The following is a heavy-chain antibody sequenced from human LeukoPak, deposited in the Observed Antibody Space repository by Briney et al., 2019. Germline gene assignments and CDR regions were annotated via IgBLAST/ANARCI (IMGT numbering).Heavy chain of an antibody. CDR3: AKDPLWPPFDY. CDR2: ISGSGGRT. V-gene: IGHV3-23*01. Sequence: GGSLRLSCAASGFIFSSYAMSWVRQAPGKGLEWASAISGSGGRTYYADSVKGRFTISRDNSKNTLYLQMNSLRAEDTAVYYCAKDPLWPPFDYWGQGTLVTVSS. J-gene: IGHJ4*02. D-gene: IGHD3-16*01. CDR1: GFIFSSYA.